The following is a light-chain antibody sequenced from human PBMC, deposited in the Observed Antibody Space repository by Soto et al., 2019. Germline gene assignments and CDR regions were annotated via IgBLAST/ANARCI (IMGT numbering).Light chain of an antibody. CDR3: QQSHTPPLT. V-gene: IGKV3-20*01. Sequence: EIVLTQSPGTLSLSPGERATLSCKASQSVSSSYLAWYQQKPGQAPRLLIYGASSRATGIPDRFSGSGSGTDFTLTITGLQREDFATYFCQQSHTPPLTFGGGTKVDI. CDR1: QSVSSSY. J-gene: IGKJ4*01. CDR2: GAS.